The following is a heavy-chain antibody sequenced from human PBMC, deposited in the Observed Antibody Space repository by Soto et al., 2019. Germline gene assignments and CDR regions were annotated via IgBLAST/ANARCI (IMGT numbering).Heavy chain of an antibody. CDR1: GFTFSSYA. V-gene: IGHV3-30-3*01. D-gene: IGHD2-2*01. CDR2: ISYDGSNK. Sequence: PGGSLRLSCAASGFTFSSYAMHWVRQAPGKGLEWVAVISYDGSNKYYADSVKGRFTISRDNSKNTLYLQMNSLRAEDTAVYYCARETDIVLVPAAMMNYWGQGTLVTVSS. J-gene: IGHJ4*02. CDR3: ARETDIVLVPAAMMNY.